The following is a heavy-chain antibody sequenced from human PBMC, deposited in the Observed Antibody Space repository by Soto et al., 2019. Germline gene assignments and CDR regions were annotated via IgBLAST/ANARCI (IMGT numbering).Heavy chain of an antibody. CDR1: GYTCTSYY. CDR3: ARDRDILTGYFPYYYYYYGMDV. V-gene: IGHV1-46*01. J-gene: IGHJ6*02. D-gene: IGHD3-9*01. Sequence: GASVKVSCKASGYTCTSYYMHWVLQSPVRWLEWMGIINPSGGSTSYAQKFQGRVTMTRDTSTSTVYMELSSLRSEDTAVYYCARDRDILTGYFPYYYYYYGMDVWGQGTTVTVSS. CDR2: INPSGGST.